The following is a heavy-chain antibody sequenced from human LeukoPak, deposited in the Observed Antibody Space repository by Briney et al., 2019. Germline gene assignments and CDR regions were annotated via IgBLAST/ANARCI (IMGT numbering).Heavy chain of an antibody. CDR2: ISSSGRAI. CDR1: GFTFSSYE. Sequence: SGGPLRLSCAGSGFTFSSYEMNWVRQAPGKGLEWVSYISSSGRAIYYADSVKGRFTVSRDNAKNSLYLQMNSLRAEDTAVYYCARCPRWAHFDYWGQGTLVTVSS. CDR3: ARCPRWAHFDY. V-gene: IGHV3-48*03. D-gene: IGHD4-23*01. J-gene: IGHJ4*02.